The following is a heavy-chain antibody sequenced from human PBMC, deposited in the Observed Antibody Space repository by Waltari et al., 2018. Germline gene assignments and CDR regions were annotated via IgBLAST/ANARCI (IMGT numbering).Heavy chain of an antibody. CDR2: SYSGGST. J-gene: IGHJ4*02. V-gene: IGHV3-53*02. D-gene: IGHD3-22*01. CDR3: ARSPSYYYDTSGFYFDY. Sequence: EVQLVETGGNLIHPEGSRRLACSASGFPDSSYYMVWFRQPPGKRLKWVSVSYSGGSTYYADSVKGRFTISRDSSKNTLYLQMTSLRAEDTAVYYCARSPSYYYDTSGFYFDYWGQGTLVTVSS. CDR1: GFPDSSYY.